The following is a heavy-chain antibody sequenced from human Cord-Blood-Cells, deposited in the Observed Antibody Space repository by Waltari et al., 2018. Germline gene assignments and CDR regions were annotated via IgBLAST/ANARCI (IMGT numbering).Heavy chain of an antibody. Sequence: QVQLQQSGPGLVKPSPTLSLTCAISGDSGPSHSSAWNWIRQAPSRGLEWLGRTYYRSKLYNDYAVSVKLRITLTPDTSKSQFSRQLNSVTPEDTAVYYCARGGSSSSLFDYWGQGTLVTVSS. V-gene: IGHV6-1*01. CDR2: TYYRSKLYN. J-gene: IGHJ4*02. D-gene: IGHD6-6*01. CDR1: GDSGPSHSSA. CDR3: ARGGSSSSLFDY.